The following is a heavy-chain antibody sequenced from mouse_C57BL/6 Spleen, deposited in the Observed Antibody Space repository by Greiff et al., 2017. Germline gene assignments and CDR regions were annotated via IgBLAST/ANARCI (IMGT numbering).Heavy chain of an antibody. CDR2: IDPSDSYT. Sequence: VQLQQPGAELVKPGASVKLSCKASGYTFTSYWMQWVKQRPGQGLEWIGEIDPSDSYTNYNQKFKGKATLTVDTSSSAAYMQLSGLTSEGSAVYYCARSGYCDGSWDWYFDVWGTGTTVTVST. CDR1: GYTFTSYW. D-gene: IGHD1-1*01. CDR3: ARSGYCDGSWDWYFDV. J-gene: IGHJ1*03. V-gene: IGHV1-50*01.